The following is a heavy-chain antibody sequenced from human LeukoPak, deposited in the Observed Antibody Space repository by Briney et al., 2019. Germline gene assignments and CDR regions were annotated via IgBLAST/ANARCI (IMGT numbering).Heavy chain of an antibody. Sequence: SETLSLTCTVSGGSISSSSYYWGWIRQPPGKGLEWIESIYYSGSTYYNPSLKSRVTISVDTSKNQFSLKLSSVTAADTAVYYCARQEGLAPDPGYCSSTSCRRYYFDYWGQGTLVTVSS. D-gene: IGHD2-2*01. CDR3: ARQEGLAPDPGYCSSTSCRRYYFDY. V-gene: IGHV4-39*01. CDR2: IYYSGST. J-gene: IGHJ4*02. CDR1: GGSISSSSYY.